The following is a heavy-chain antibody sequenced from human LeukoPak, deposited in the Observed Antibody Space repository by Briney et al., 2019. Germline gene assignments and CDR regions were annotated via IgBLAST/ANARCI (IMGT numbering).Heavy chain of an antibody. CDR1: GFTFSNYA. CDR3: AKGRASGSGSYSYRGFDY. V-gene: IGHV3-23*01. J-gene: IGHJ4*02. D-gene: IGHD6-19*01. CDR2: ISGSGDYT. Sequence: GGSLRLSCAASGFTFSNYAMSWVRQAPGRGLEWVSAISGSGDYTNYADSVKGRFTISRDNSKNTLYLQMNSLRAEDTAVYYCAKGRASGSGSYSYRGFDYWGQGTLVTVSS.